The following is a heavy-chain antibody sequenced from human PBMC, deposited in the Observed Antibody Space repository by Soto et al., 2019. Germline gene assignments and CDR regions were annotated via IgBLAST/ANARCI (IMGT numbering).Heavy chain of an antibody. V-gene: IGHV4-34*01. Sequence: SETLSLTCAVYGGSFSGYYWSWIRQPPGKGLEWIGEINHSGSTNYNPSLKSRVTISVDTSKNQFSLKLSSVTAADTAVYYCARGLGGHTTSWTTANRGRQRPLDYWGQGTLVTVSS. CDR1: GGSFSGYY. J-gene: IGHJ4*02. CDR2: INHSGST. CDR3: ARGLGGHTTSWTTANRGRQRPLDY. D-gene: IGHD4-4*01.